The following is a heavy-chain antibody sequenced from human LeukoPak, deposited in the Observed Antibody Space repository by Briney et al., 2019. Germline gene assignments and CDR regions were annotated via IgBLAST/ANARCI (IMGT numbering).Heavy chain of an antibody. CDR1: GFTFSSYS. Sequence: PGGSLRLSCAASGFTFSSYSMNWVRQAPGKGLEWVSSISSSSSYIYYADSVKGRFTISRDNAKNPLYLQMNSLRAEDTAVYYCARGEYYDFWSGYFDYWGQGTLVTVSS. D-gene: IGHD3-3*01. CDR2: ISSSSSYI. J-gene: IGHJ4*02. V-gene: IGHV3-21*01. CDR3: ARGEYYDFWSGYFDY.